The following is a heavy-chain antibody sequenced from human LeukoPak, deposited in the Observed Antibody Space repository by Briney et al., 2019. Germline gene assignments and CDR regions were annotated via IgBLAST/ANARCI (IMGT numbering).Heavy chain of an antibody. CDR3: SRENGAFSPFGY. V-gene: IGHV4-4*02. J-gene: IGHJ4*02. CDR2: ISLTGLT. D-gene: IGHD2-8*01. CDR1: GGSVINTNW. Sequence: SETLSLTCGVSGGSVINTNWWSWVRQPPGQGLEWIGEISLTGLTHYNPSLESRVTVSLDKSKNQLSLNLTSVTAADTAVYYCSRENGAFSPFGYWGQGTLVTVLS.